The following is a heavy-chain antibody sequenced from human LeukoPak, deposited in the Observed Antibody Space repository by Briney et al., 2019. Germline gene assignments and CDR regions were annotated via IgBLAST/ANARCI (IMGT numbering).Heavy chain of an antibody. CDR2: INWNGGST. J-gene: IGHJ4*02. V-gene: IGHV3-20*04. D-gene: IGHD1-26*01. Sequence: RTGGSLRLSCAASGFTFDDYGMSWVRQAPGKGLEWVSGINWNGGSTGYADSVKGRFTISRDNAKNSLYLQMNSLRAEDTAVYYCAKDKVGATMGFDYWGQGTLVTVS. CDR3: AKDKVGATMGFDY. CDR1: GFTFDDYG.